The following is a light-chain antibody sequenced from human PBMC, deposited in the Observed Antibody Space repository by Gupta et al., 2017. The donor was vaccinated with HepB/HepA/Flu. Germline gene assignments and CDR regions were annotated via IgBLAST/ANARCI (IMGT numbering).Light chain of an antibody. CDR2: QDS. Sequence: SYELTQPPSVSVSPGQTASITCSGDKLGDKYACWYQQKPGQSPVLVIYQDSKRPSGIPERFSGSNSGNTATLTIGGTQAMDEADYYCQAWDSSTVVFGGGTKRTVL. CDR3: QAWDSSTVV. CDR1: KLGDKY. J-gene: IGLJ2*01. V-gene: IGLV3-1*01.